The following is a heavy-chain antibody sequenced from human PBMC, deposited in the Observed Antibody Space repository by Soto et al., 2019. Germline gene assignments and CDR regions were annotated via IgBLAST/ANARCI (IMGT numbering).Heavy chain of an antibody. CDR1: GGSISSGGYS. J-gene: IGHJ6*02. V-gene: IGHV4-30-2*01. D-gene: IGHD6-19*01. Sequence: SETLSLTCAVSGGSISSGGYSWGWIRQPPGKGLEWIGYIYHSGSTYYNPSLKSRVTISVDRSKNQFSLKLSSVTAADTAVYYCASSPVTGIYYAMDVWGQGTTVTVSS. CDR2: IYHSGST. CDR3: ASSPVTGIYYAMDV.